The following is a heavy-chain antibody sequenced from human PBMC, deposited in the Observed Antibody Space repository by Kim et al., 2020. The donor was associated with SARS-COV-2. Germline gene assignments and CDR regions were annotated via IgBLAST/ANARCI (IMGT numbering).Heavy chain of an antibody. Sequence: GGSLRLSCAASGFTFSTYGMNWVRQAPGKGLEWVSLICASGGNTYYADSVKGRFTISSDNSKNTLYLQINSLRAEDTAIYYCAPVPRVVHDNWGQGTLVTVSS. V-gene: IGHV3-23*01. CDR2: ICASGGNT. J-gene: IGHJ4*02. D-gene: IGHD4-4*01. CDR3: APVPRVVHDN. CDR1: GFTFSTYG.